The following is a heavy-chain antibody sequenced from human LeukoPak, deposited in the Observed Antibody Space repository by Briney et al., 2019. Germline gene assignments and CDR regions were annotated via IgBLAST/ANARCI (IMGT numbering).Heavy chain of an antibody. D-gene: IGHD2-2*02. J-gene: IGHJ4*02. Sequence: ASVKVSCKASGYTFTSYDINWVRQAPGQGLEWMGWMIPNSGNTGYAQKFQGRVTMTRNTSISTAYMELSSLRSEDTAVYYCARGVRVVCGSTSCYRMSNGTLYYFDYWGQETLVTVSS. CDR1: GYTFTSYD. CDR2: MIPNSGNT. V-gene: IGHV1-8*01. CDR3: ARGVRVVCGSTSCYRMSNGTLYYFDY.